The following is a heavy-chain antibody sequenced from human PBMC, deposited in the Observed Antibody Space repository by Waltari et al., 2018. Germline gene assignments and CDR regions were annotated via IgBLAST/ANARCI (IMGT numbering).Heavy chain of an antibody. Sequence: EVQLVESGGGLVKPGGSLRLSCAASGFTFSSYSMNWVRQAPGKGLEWVSSISSSSSYIYYADSVKGRFTISRDNAKNSLYLQMNSLRAEDTAVYYCASEWELFAFDIWAKGQWSPSLQ. CDR1: GFTFSSYS. CDR2: ISSSSSYI. J-gene: IGHJ3*02. CDR3: ASEWELFAFDI. D-gene: IGHD1-26*01. V-gene: IGHV3-21*01.